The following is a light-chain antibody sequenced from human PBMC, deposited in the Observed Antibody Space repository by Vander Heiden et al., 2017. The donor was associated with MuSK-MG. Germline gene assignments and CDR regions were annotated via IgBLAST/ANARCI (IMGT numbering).Light chain of an antibody. Sequence: DIQMTQSPSSLSTSVGDRVTITCRASQSISDYLNWYQQKPGKAPNLLIYAASSLQSGVPSRFSGSGSGTDFTLTISSLQPEDFATYYCQQSYSTPQTFGGWTKVEIK. J-gene: IGKJ4*01. CDR1: QSISDY. V-gene: IGKV1-39*01. CDR3: QQSYSTPQT. CDR2: AAS.